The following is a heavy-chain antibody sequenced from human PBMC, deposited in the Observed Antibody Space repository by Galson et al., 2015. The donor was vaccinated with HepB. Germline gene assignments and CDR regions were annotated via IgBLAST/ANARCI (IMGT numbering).Heavy chain of an antibody. CDR2: ISNSGGTT. J-gene: IGHJ2*01. D-gene: IGHD3-10*01. CDR3: ARHRGGGGRAYYSFDL. CDR1: GLDFSHAW. Sequence: SLRLSCAASGLDFSHAWMSWVRQAPGKGLEWVSLISNSGGTTDYTDSVKGRFTISRDNSKNTLSLQMTSLRAEDTATYYCARHRGGGGRAYYSFDLWGRGTLVTVSS. V-gene: IGHV3-23*01.